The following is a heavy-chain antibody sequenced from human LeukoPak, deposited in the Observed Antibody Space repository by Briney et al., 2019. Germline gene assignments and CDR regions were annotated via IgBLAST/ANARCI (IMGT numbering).Heavy chain of an antibody. V-gene: IGHV3-7*04. Sequence: PGGSLRLSCAASGFTFSSYWMHWVRQAPGKGLEWVANIKLDGTEKYYFDSVKDRFIISRDNAKNSLYQQINNRMTEDDAAYYFASDGCYFEVWGQGTLVTVSS. D-gene: IGHD2-8*01. CDR2: IKLDGTEK. CDR3: ASDGCYFEV. CDR1: GFTFSSYW. J-gene: IGHJ4*02.